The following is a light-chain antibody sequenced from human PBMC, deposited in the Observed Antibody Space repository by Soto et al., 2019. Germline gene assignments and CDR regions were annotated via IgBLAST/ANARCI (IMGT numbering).Light chain of an antibody. CDR3: QQLFDSPIT. J-gene: IGKJ5*01. CDR1: QSISSW. CDR2: AAS. Sequence: DIQMTQSPSTLSASVVDRVTITCRASQSISSWLAWYQQKPGKAPKLLIYAASTLESGVPSRFSATVSGTESSLTITSLQPEDFATYFCQQLFDSPITFGQGTRLEIK. V-gene: IGKV1-5*01.